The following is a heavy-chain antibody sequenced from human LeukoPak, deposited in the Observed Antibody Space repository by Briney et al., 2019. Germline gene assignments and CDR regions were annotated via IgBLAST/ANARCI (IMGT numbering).Heavy chain of an antibody. CDR1: GFTFSSYW. D-gene: IGHD6-25*01. V-gene: IGHV3-74*01. J-gene: IGHJ4*02. CDR3: ARSSTGRAAHY. Sequence: PGGSLRLSCAASGFTFSSYWMHWVRQAPGKGLVWVSRINSDGSSTSYADSVKGRFTTSRDNAKNTLYLQMNSLRAEDTAVYYCARSSTGRAAHYWGQGTLVTVSS. CDR2: INSDGSST.